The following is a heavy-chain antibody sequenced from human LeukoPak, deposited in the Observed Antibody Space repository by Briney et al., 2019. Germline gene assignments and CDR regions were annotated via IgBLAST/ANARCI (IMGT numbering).Heavy chain of an antibody. J-gene: IGHJ5*02. CDR1: GYTFTGYY. D-gene: IGHD3-10*01. CDR3: ARDRGALPLWFVP. V-gene: IGHV1-2*02. CDR2: INLNSVRT. Sequence: GASVNPSCKASGYTFTGYYIDWVRQAPGQGLEWMGWINLNSVRTNYAQTFQGRVTMTRDTSISTAYMELSRLRSDDTAVYYCARDRGALPLWFVPCGQGTLVTVSS.